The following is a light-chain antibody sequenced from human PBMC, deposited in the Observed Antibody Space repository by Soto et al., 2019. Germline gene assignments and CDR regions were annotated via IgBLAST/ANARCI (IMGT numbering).Light chain of an antibody. Sequence: DIQXTXSPSTLXXXXXXXXXXXXXASXXXSSWLAWYQQKPGKAPRLLIYDASYLERGVPTRFSGSGSGTEFNLTISDLQPDDLATYYCQQYNSFWTFGQGTKVEI. CDR3: QQYNSFWT. CDR1: XXXSSW. CDR2: DAS. J-gene: IGKJ1*01. V-gene: IGKV1-5*01.